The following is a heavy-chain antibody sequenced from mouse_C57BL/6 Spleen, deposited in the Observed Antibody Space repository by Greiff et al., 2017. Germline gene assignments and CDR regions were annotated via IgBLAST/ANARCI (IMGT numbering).Heavy chain of an antibody. Sequence: VQLVESGAELMKPGASVKLSCKATGYTFTGYWIEGVKERPGHGLEWSGEILPGSGSTNDNEKCKGKATCTADTSSNTAYMQLSSLTTEDSAIYYCARGGNYDYAMDYWGQGTSVTVSS. V-gene: IGHV1-9*01. CDR1: GYTFTGYW. J-gene: IGHJ4*01. CDR3: ARGGNYDYAMDY. CDR2: ILPGSGST. D-gene: IGHD1-1*01.